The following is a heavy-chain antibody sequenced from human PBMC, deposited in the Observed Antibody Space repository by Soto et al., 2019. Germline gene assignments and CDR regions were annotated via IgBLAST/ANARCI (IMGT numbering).Heavy chain of an antibody. J-gene: IGHJ6*02. CDR3: AKFLGLETRQDIGTSYYYYYGMDV. D-gene: IGHD2-15*01. Sequence: GGSLRLSCAASGFTFSDYAMSWVRQAPGKGLEWVSAVGDSGTITYFADSVKGRFTISRDNSKNTRYLQMDSLRAEDTAVYYCAKFLGLETRQDIGTSYYYYYGMDVWGQGTTVTVSS. CDR2: VGDSGTIT. CDR1: GFTFSDYA. V-gene: IGHV3-23*01.